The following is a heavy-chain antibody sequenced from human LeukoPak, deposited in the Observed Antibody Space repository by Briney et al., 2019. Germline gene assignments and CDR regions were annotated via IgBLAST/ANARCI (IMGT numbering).Heavy chain of an antibody. V-gene: IGHV4-39*07. CDR2: IYYSGST. J-gene: IGHJ4*02. Sequence: SETLSLTCTVSGGSISSSSYYWGWIRQPTGKGLEWIGSIYYSGSTYYNPSLKSRVTISVDTSKDQFSLKLSSVTAADTAVYYCASLFGYSRGFDYWGQGTLVTVSS. CDR1: GGSISSSSYY. D-gene: IGHD5-18*01. CDR3: ASLFGYSRGFDY.